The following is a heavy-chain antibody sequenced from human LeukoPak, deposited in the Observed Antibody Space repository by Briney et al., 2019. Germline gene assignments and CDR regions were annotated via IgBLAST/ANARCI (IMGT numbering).Heavy chain of an antibody. CDR2: ISYNGRT. Sequence: PSETLSLTCRVSGGSVSSGGFFWTWVRQYPGGRLEWIGYISYNGRTYSDSSLQSRVTMSLDTSTNQFSLRLSSVTAADTAVYYCARHRSPTSSSFFDSWGQGTLVSVSS. J-gene: IGHJ5*01. CDR1: GGSVSSGGFF. CDR3: ARHRSPTSSSFFDS. V-gene: IGHV4-31*03. D-gene: IGHD6-6*01.